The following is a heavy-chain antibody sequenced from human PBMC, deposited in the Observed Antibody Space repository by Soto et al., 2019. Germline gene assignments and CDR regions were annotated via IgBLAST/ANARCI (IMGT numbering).Heavy chain of an antibody. V-gene: IGHV4-31*03. J-gene: IGHJ3*02. D-gene: IGHD3-22*01. CDR3: ARSPITMIVVAAHAFDI. Sequence: SETLSLTCTVSGGSISSGGYYWSWIRQHPGKGLEWIGYIYYSGSTYYNPSLKSRVTISVDTSKNQFSLKLSSVTAADTAVYYCARSPITMIVVAAHAFDIWGQGTMVTVSS. CDR2: IYYSGST. CDR1: GGSISSGGYY.